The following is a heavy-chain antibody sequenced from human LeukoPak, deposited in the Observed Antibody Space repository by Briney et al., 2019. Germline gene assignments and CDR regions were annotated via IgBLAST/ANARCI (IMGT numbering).Heavy chain of an antibody. Sequence: GRSLRLSCTASGFTFGDYAMSWVRQAPGKGLEWVGFIRSKAYGGTTEYAASVKGRFTISRDDSKSIAYLQMNSLKTEDTAVYYCTRDHTYDFWSGYWDYWGQGTLVTVSS. D-gene: IGHD3-3*01. V-gene: IGHV3-49*04. CDR1: GFTFGDYA. CDR2: IRSKAYGGTT. CDR3: TRDHTYDFWSGYWDY. J-gene: IGHJ4*02.